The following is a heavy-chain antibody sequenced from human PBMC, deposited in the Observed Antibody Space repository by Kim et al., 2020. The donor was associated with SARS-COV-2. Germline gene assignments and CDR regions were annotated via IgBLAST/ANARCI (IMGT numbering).Heavy chain of an antibody. J-gene: IGHJ4*02. CDR2: INTNSGGT. CDR3: ARDKGSYDY. CDR1: GYTFTDYY. V-gene: IGHV1-2*02. D-gene: IGHD3-10*01. Sequence: ASVKVSCKASGYTFTDYYMHWVRQAPGQGLEWMGWINTNSGGTNYAQKFQGRVAMTRDTSITTAYMELSRLRSDDTALYYCARDKGSYDYWGQGTLVTVSS.